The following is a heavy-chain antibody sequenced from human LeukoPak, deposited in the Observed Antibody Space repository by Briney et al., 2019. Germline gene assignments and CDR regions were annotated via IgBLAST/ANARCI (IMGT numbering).Heavy chain of an antibody. CDR3: AKHYMGSSYNRGLDY. J-gene: IGHJ4*02. CDR2: NSGST. D-gene: IGHD3-10*01. CDR1: GGSISSSSYY. Sequence: SETLSLTCTVSGGSISSSSYYWGWIRQPPGKGLEWIGSNSGSTYYNPSLKSRVTISVDTSKNQFSLKLSSVTAADTAIYYCAKHYMGSSYNRGLDYWGQGTLVTVSS. V-gene: IGHV4-39*01.